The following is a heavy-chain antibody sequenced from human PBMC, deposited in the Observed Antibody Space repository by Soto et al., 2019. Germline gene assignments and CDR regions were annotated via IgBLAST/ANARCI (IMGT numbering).Heavy chain of an antibody. V-gene: IGHV4-38-2*01. CDR1: GYSINSDYY. CDR2: VDHSGGT. Sequence: SETLSLTCGVSGYSINSDYYWGWIRQPPGKGLEWIGSVDHSGGTYYSPSLRSRLTIFIDTSKNQFSLRLTSVTAADTAMYFCAKKGYYPSGKINLFDSWGPGTLVTVPQ. D-gene: IGHD3-10*01. J-gene: IGHJ4*02. CDR3: AKKGYYPSGKINLFDS.